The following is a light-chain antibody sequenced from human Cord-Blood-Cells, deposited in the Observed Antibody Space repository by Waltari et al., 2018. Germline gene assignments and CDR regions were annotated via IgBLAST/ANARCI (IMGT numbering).Light chain of an antibody. CDR2: EVS. V-gene: IGLV2-14*01. J-gene: IGLJ2*01. Sequence: QSALTQPASVSGSPGQSITLSCTGTSSDVGGYNHVSWYQQHPGKAPKLMIYEVSNRPSGVSNRFSGSKSGNTTSLTISGLQAEDEADYYCSSYTSSSTLVVFGGGTKLTVL. CDR3: SSYTSSSTLVV. CDR1: SSDVGGYNH.